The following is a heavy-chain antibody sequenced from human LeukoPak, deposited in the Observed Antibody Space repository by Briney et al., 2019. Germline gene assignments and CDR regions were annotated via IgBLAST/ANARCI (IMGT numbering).Heavy chain of an antibody. CDR2: IIPILGIA. V-gene: IGHV1-69*04. CDR1: GGTFSSYA. CDR3: SRGLGLEIRGVGY. D-gene: IGHD3-10*01. J-gene: IGHJ4*02. Sequence: ASVKVSCKASGGTFSSYAISWVRQAPGQGLEWMGRIIPILGIANYAQKFQGRVTITADESTSTAYMELSSLRSEDTAVYYCSRGLGLEIRGVGYWGQGTLVTVSS.